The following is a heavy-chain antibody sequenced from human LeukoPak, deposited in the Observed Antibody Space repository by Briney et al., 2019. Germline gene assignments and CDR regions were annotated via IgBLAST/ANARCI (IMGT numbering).Heavy chain of an antibody. V-gene: IGHV3-53*01. CDR1: ELSVSSTY. Sequence: PGGSLRLSCAASELSVSSTYMTWVRQAPGKGLEWVSVIYSGGGTNYADSLKGRFSISRDNSKNSLYLQMNSLRAEDTAVYYCVGEGKYWGQGTLVTVSS. J-gene: IGHJ4*02. CDR3: VGEGKY. D-gene: IGHD4-17*01. CDR2: IYSGGGT.